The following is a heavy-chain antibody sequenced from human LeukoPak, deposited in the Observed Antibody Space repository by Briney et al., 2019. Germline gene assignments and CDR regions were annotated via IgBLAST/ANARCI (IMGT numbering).Heavy chain of an antibody. Sequence: GGSLGLSCEASGLIVSSNNMNWVLQAPGKGLEWVSLIYSGGNTYYADSVKGRFTISRDNSKNTVYVQMNSLRAEDTAVYYCTRDGAVAGFVYDYWGQGTLVTVPT. CDR1: GLIVSSNN. CDR2: IYSGGNT. J-gene: IGHJ4*02. CDR3: TRDGAVAGFVYDY. V-gene: IGHV3-66*01. D-gene: IGHD6-19*01.